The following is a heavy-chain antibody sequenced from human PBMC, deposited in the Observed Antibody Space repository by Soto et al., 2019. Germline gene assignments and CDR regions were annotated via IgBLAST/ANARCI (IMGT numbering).Heavy chain of an antibody. D-gene: IGHD2-15*01. CDR1: GFTFSNSA. CDR2: IVVGSGNT. V-gene: IGHV1-58*01. CDR3: AAELYSGGSCCSFDF. J-gene: IGHJ3*01. Sequence: QIQVVQSGPEVKQPGTSVKVSCKTSGFTFSNSAVQWVRQARGQRLEWMAWIVVGSGNTNYAQKFREGVTITRDMSTSTTHMEVSSLTSEDTAVYYCAAELYSGGSCCSFDFWGQGTMVTVSS.